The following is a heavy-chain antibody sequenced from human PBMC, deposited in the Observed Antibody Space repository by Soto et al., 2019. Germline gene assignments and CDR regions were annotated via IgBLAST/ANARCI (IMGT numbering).Heavy chain of an antibody. CDR1: GFIFSTYA. D-gene: IGHD5-12*01. CDR2: ISAGGSNT. CDR3: AKGLRSYSDYYMDV. Sequence: EVQLLESGGGLVQPGESLRLSCAASGFIFSTYAMRWVRQAPGKGLEWVSTISAGGSNTYYADSVRGHFTISRDNSKNTLYLQMNSLRVEDTAVYYCAKGLRSYSDYYMDVWGKGTTVTVSS. V-gene: IGHV3-23*01. J-gene: IGHJ6*03.